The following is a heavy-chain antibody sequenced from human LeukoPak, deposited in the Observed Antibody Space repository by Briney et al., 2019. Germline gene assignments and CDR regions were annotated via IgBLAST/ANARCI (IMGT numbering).Heavy chain of an antibody. Sequence: GGSLRLSCAASGFTFSSYWMSWVRQAPGKGLEWVANIKQDGSEKYYVDSVKGRFTISRDNAKNSLYLQMNSLRAEDTAVYYCARRFGGSYYDYFDYWGQGTLVTVSS. J-gene: IGHJ4*02. CDR3: ARRFGGSYYDYFDY. CDR1: GFTFSSYW. CDR2: IKQDGSEK. D-gene: IGHD1-26*01. V-gene: IGHV3-7*03.